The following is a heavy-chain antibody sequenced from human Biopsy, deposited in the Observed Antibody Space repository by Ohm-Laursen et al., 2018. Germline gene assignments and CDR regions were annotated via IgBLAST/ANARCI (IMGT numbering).Heavy chain of an antibody. Sequence: GSLRLSCTASGFTFSSYAMNWVRQAPGKGLEWVSSISASSSYIYYADSVTGRFTVAKENGKNSLYLHMNSLRAEDTAVYYCSTEVVLADIGGHWLDLWGQGTLVTVSS. CDR2: ISASSSYI. J-gene: IGHJ5*02. CDR1: GFTFSSYA. D-gene: IGHD2-15*01. CDR3: STEVVLADIGGHWLDL. V-gene: IGHV3-21*01.